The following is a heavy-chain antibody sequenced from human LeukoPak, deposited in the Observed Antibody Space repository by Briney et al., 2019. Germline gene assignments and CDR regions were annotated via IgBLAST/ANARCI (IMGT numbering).Heavy chain of an antibody. V-gene: IGHV4-59*01. CDR2: IYYSGST. CDR1: GGSISSYY. Sequence: SETLSLTCTVSGGSISSYYWNWIRQPPGKGLEWIGYIYYSGSTNYNPSLMSRVTISVDTSKNQFPLKLSSVTAADTAVYYCATGTKVWAFDIWGQGTMVTVSS. CDR3: ATGTKVWAFDI. D-gene: IGHD4-17*01. J-gene: IGHJ3*02.